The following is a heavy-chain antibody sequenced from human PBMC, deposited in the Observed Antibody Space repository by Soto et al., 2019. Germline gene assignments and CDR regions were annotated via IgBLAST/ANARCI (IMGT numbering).Heavy chain of an antibody. D-gene: IGHD2-15*01. CDR3: ARAICSGGSCQIGYYYDYGMDV. CDR2: IWYDGSNK. CDR1: GFTFSSYG. Sequence: QVQLVESGGGVVQPGRSLRLSCAASGFTFSSYGMHWVRKAPGKGLEWVAVIWYDGSNKYYAESVKGRFTISRDNSKNTLYLQMNSLRAEDTAVYYCARAICSGGSCQIGYYYDYGMDVWGQGTTVTVSS. V-gene: IGHV3-33*01. J-gene: IGHJ6*02.